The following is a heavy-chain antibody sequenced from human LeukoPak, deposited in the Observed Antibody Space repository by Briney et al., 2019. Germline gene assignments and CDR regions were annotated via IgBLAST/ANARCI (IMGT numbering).Heavy chain of an antibody. D-gene: IGHD1-7*01. CDR2: ILGDGEKE. CDR1: GFIFSAYT. CDR3: VRDPQDVFQTTYLDY. J-gene: IGHJ4*02. Sequence: GGSLRLSCATSGFIFSAYTVHWVRQEPGEGLEWGALILGDGEKEHYADSVKGRFTISRDNSKNTVYLQMNSLRPEDTALYFCVRDPQDVFQTTYLDYWGQGTLVTVSS. V-gene: IGHV3-30*04.